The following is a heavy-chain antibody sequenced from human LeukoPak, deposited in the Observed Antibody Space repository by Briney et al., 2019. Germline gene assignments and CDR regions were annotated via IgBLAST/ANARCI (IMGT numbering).Heavy chain of an antibody. V-gene: IGHV4-31*03. CDR2: IYYSGST. CDR1: GGSISSGGDY. J-gene: IGHJ4*02. Sequence: SQTLSLTCTVSGGSISSGGDYWSWIRQHPGKGLEWIGYIYYSGSTYYNPSLKSRVTISVDTSKNQFSLKLSSVTAADTAVYYCARGSRGDFDYWGQGTLVTVSS. D-gene: IGHD3-16*01. CDR3: ARGSRGDFDY.